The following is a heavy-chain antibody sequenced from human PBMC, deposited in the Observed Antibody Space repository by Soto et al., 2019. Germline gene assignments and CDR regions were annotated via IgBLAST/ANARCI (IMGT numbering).Heavy chain of an antibody. Sequence: GGSLRLSCAASGFSFSNYAMHWVRQAPGKGLEWVAVIWYDGSNKYYADSVKGRFTISKDNSQTTVYLQMNSLRAEDTAVYYCTRDPYGGSRYYFDSWGQGTLVTVSS. CDR2: IWYDGSNK. J-gene: IGHJ4*02. V-gene: IGHV3-33*01. CDR1: GFSFSNYA. D-gene: IGHD1-26*01. CDR3: TRDPYGGSRYYFDS.